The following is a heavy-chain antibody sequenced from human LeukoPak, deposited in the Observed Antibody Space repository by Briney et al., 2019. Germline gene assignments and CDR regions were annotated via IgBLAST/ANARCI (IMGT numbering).Heavy chain of an antibody. CDR3: AREGYYDSSGLRYFDY. CDR1: GGTFISYT. J-gene: IGHJ4*02. CDR2: IIPILGIA. D-gene: IGHD3-22*01. V-gene: IGHV1-69*04. Sequence: GASVKVSCKASGGTFISYTISWARQAPGQGLEWMGRIIPILGIANYAQKFQGRVTITADKSTSTAYMELSSLRSEDTAVYYCAREGYYDSSGLRYFDYWGQGTLVTVSS.